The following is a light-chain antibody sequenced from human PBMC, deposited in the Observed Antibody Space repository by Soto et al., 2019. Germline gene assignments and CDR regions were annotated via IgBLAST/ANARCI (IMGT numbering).Light chain of an antibody. V-gene: IGKV3-15*01. CDR3: QQYADWPRT. Sequence: EIVLTQSPGTLSLSPGERATLSCRASQSVSSYSLAWYQQKPGQAPRLLIYGASTRATGIPARFSGSGSGTEFTLTISSLQSGDFAVYYCQQYADWPRTFGQGTKVDIK. CDR2: GAS. CDR1: QSVSSY. J-gene: IGKJ1*01.